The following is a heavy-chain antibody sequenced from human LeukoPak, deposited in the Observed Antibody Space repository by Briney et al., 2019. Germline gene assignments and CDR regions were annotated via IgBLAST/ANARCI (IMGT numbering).Heavy chain of an antibody. V-gene: IGHV1-18*01. J-gene: IGHJ6*02. Sequence: RASVKVSCKASGYTFTSYGIRWVRQAPGQGPEWMGWISAYNGNTNYAQNLQGRVTMTTDTTTSTAYMELRSLRSDDTAVYYCARARTVAYYSYGMDVWGQGTTVTVSS. D-gene: IGHD4-23*01. CDR1: GYTFTSYG. CDR2: ISAYNGNT. CDR3: ARARTVAYYSYGMDV.